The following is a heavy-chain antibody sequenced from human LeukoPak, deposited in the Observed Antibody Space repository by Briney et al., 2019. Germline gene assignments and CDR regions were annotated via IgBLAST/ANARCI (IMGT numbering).Heavy chain of an antibody. Sequence: ASVKVSCKASGYTFTNYDINWVRQAPGQGLEWMGWINPISGVARYSQRFQGRVALTRDTSINTAYMEVRSLTSDDTAVYYCARSGLLPAGGSYYDYWGQGTLVTVSS. CDR3: ARSGLLPAGGSYYDY. V-gene: IGHV1-2*02. J-gene: IGHJ4*02. CDR2: INPISGVA. CDR1: GYTFTNYD. D-gene: IGHD3-3*01.